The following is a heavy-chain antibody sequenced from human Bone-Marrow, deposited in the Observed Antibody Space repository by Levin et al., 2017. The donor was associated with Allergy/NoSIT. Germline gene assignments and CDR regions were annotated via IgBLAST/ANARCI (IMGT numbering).Heavy chain of an antibody. CDR2: IYYSGQT. CDR1: GGSISSSRYY. Sequence: NPSETLSLTCTVSGGSISSSRYYWGWVRQPPGTGLEWIGNIYYSGQTYYNPSLKSRVTISIATSRNQFSLSLSSVTAADTALYYCARLPVNRDYDVSTGYSNYNYYYMDVWGKGTTVTVSS. CDR3: ARLPVNRDYDVSTGYSNYNYYYMDV. J-gene: IGHJ6*03. D-gene: IGHD3-9*01. V-gene: IGHV4-39*01.